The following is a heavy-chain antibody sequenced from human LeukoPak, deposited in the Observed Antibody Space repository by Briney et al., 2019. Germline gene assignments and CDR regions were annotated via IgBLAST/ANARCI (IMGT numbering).Heavy chain of an antibody. CDR3: ARAVSGRFDY. CDR2: IYYSGST. CDR1: GGSISSYN. V-gene: IGHV4-59*08. Sequence: SETLSLTCTVSGGSISSYNWSWIRQPPGKGLEWIGYIYYSGSTNYNPSLKSRVTISVDTSKNQFSLKLSSVTAADTAIYYCARAVSGRFDYWGQGTLVTVSS. J-gene: IGHJ4*02. D-gene: IGHD6-19*01.